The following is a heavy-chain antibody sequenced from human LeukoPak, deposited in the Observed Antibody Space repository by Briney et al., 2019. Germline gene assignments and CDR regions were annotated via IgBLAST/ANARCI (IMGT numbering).Heavy chain of an antibody. CDR2: INPNSGGT. CDR3: ARPGGYSYGEFGY. V-gene: IGHV1-2*02. Sequence: GASVKVSCKASGYTFTGYYVHWVRQAPGQGLEWMGWINPNSGGTNYAQKFQGRVTMTRDTSISTAYMELSRLRSDDTAVYYCARPGGYSYGEFGYWGQGTLVTVSS. D-gene: IGHD5-18*01. CDR1: GYTFTGYY. J-gene: IGHJ4*02.